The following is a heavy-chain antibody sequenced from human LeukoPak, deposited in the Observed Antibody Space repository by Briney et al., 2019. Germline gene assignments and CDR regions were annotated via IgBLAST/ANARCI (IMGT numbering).Heavy chain of an antibody. CDR1: GFTFSSYW. CDR3: AKDHSGSPREDIAARLGDY. CDR2: IKQDGSEK. Sequence: PGGSLRLSCAASGFTFSSYWMSWVRQAPGKGLEWVANIKQDGSEKYYVDSVKGRFTISRDNAKNSLYLQMNSLRAEDTAVYYCAKDHSGSPREDIAARLGDYWGQGTLVTVSS. V-gene: IGHV3-7*01. J-gene: IGHJ4*02. D-gene: IGHD6-6*01.